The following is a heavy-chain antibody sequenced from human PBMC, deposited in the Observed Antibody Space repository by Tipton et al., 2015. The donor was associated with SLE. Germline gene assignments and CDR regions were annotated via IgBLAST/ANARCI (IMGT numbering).Heavy chain of an antibody. D-gene: IGHD1-26*01. Sequence: SLRLSCAASGFTFGNNWMTWVRQAPGKGLEWVATIREDGNAEYYLDSVRGRFTISRDTAKNSLYLQMNNLRVEETAVYYCAGEYQGRFYVNGAFDVWGPRDNGPLLF. V-gene: IGHV3-7*01. CDR1: GFTFGNNW. CDR2: IREDGNAE. CDR3: AGEYQGRFYVNGAFDV. J-gene: IGHJ3*01.